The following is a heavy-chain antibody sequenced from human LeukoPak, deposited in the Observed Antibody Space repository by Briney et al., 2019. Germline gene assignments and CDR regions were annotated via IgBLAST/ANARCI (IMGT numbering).Heavy chain of an antibody. V-gene: IGHV4-39*01. J-gene: IGHJ5*02. CDR2: IYYSGST. Sequence: SETLSLTCTVSGGSISSSSYYCGWIRQPPGKGLEWIGSIYYSGSTYYNPSLKSRVTISVDTSKNQFSLKLSSVTAADTAVYYCARQYCSSTSCYYRAWFLGWFDPWGQGTLVTVSS. CDR1: GGSISSSSYY. D-gene: IGHD2-2*01. CDR3: ARQYCSSTSCYYRAWFLGWFDP.